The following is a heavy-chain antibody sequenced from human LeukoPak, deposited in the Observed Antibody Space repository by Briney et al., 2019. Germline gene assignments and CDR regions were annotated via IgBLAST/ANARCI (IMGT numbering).Heavy chain of an antibody. V-gene: IGHV4-38-2*02. J-gene: IGHJ5*02. CDR2: VFHTGTT. CDR1: GGSISSYY. Sequence: PSETLSLTCTVSGGSISSYYWGWIRQSPGKGLEWIGTVFHTGTTYYNPSLESRVTISVDTSWNQFSLKLTAVTAADTAIYFCARDQKQVQYWFDPWGQGTLVTVSS. CDR3: ARDQKQVQYWFDP. D-gene: IGHD4/OR15-4a*01.